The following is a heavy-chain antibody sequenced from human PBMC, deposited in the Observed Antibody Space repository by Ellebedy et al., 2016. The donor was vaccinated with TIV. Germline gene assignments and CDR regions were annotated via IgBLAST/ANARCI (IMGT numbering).Heavy chain of an antibody. D-gene: IGHD5-12*01. CDR1: GFTFSDYY. Sequence: GGSLRLSCAASGFTFSDYYMSWIRQAPGKGLEWVSAISGSGGGTYYADSAKGRFTISRDNSKNTPYLQMNSLGAEDTAVYYCAKRRASGYDPFDYWGQGTLVSVSS. CDR3: AKRRASGYDPFDY. J-gene: IGHJ4*02. CDR2: ISGSGGGT. V-gene: IGHV3-23*01.